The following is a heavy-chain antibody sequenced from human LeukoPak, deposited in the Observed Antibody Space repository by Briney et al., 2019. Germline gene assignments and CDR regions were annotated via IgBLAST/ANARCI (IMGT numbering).Heavy chain of an antibody. J-gene: IGHJ4*02. CDR2: IYTSGST. CDR3: ASSEHHYGSGSYFYR. CDR1: GGSISSYY. D-gene: IGHD3-10*01. V-gene: IGHV4-4*07. Sequence: SETLSLTCTVSGGSISSYYWSWIRQPAGKGLEWIGRIYTSGSTNYNPSLKSRVTMSVDMSKSQFSLKLSSVTAADTAVYYCASSEHHYGSGSYFYRWGQGTLVTVSS.